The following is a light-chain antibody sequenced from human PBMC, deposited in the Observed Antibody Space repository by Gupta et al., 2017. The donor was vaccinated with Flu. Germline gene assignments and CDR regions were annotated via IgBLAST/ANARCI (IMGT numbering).Light chain of an antibody. CDR1: SRDVGGYNY. CDR2: EVI. V-gene: IGLV2-14*01. CDR3: SSYTSSNSLE. Sequence: QSALTQPASVSGSHGQSITISCTGTSRDVGGYNYVSWYQHHPGKAPKLMIYEVINRPSGVSNRFSGSKSGNTASLTISGLQAEDEADYYCSSYTSSNSLEFGGGTKLTVL. J-gene: IGLJ3*02.